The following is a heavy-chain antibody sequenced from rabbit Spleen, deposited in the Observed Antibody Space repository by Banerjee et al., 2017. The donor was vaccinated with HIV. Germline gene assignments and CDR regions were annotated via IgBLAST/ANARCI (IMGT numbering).Heavy chain of an antibody. V-gene: IGHV1S40*01. Sequence: QELVESGGGLVQPGESLKLSCKASGFTLSSSYYMCWVRQAPGKGLEWISCIVGGSSDFTYSATWAKGRFTISKTSSTTVTLQMTSLTVADTATYFCARDTSSSFSSYGMDLWAQGPSSPS. J-gene: IGHJ6*01. CDR1: GFTLSSSYY. CDR2: IVGGSSDFT. D-gene: IGHD1-1*01. CDR3: ARDTSSSFSSYGMDL.